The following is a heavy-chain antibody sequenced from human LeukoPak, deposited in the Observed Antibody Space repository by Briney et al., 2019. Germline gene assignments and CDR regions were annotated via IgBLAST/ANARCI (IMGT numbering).Heavy chain of an antibody. D-gene: IGHD6-19*01. CDR1: GGSISSYY. CDR2: IYTSGST. V-gene: IGHV4-4*07. Sequence: SETLSLTCTVSGGSISSYYWSWIRQPAGKGLEWIGRIYTSGSTNYNPSLKGRVTMSVDTSKNQFSLKLSSVTAADTAVYYCARDSVAQQWLVGQYYFDYWGQGTLVTVSS. J-gene: IGHJ4*02. CDR3: ARDSVAQQWLVGQYYFDY.